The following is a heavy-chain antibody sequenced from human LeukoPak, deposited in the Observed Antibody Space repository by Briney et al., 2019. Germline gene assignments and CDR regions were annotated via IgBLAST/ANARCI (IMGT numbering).Heavy chain of an antibody. Sequence: GGSLRLSCAASGFTISNSAMSWVRQAPGKGLEWVSLIFASSGSTFYADSVKGRFTISRDSSKNTLYLQMNSLRAEDMAVYYCAKGAYDYIEMGYFDYWGQGTLVTVSS. D-gene: IGHD5-12*01. CDR2: IFASSGST. V-gene: IGHV3-23*01. CDR1: GFTISNSA. CDR3: AKGAYDYIEMGYFDY. J-gene: IGHJ4*02.